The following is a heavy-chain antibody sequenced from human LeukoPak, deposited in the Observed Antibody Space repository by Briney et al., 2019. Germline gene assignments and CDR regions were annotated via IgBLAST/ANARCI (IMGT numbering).Heavy chain of an antibody. Sequence: SVKVSCKASGGTFSSYAISWMRQAPGQGLEWMGGIIPIFATANYAQKFQGRVTITADESTSTAYMELSSLRSEDTAVYYCAREGQQPLSSYFDYWGQGTLVTVSS. D-gene: IGHD6-13*01. CDR2: IIPIFATA. V-gene: IGHV1-69*13. CDR1: GGTFSSYA. CDR3: AREGQQPLSSYFDY. J-gene: IGHJ4*02.